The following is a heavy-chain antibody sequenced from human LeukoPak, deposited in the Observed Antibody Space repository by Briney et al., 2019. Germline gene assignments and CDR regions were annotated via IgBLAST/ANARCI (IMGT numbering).Heavy chain of an antibody. V-gene: IGHV3-30*02. Sequence: GRSLRLSCAASGFTFSSYGMHWVRQAPGKGLEWVAFIRNDESDKYYADSVKGRFTISRDNSKDTLYLQMSSLRVEDTAVYYCTKGLSVMVFGVAPPHQWGQGTRVTVSS. CDR2: IRNDESDK. CDR3: TKGLSVMVFGVAPPHQ. CDR1: GFTFSSYG. D-gene: IGHD3/OR15-3a*01. J-gene: IGHJ1*01.